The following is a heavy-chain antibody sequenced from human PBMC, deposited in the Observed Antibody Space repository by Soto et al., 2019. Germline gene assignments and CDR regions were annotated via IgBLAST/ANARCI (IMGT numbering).Heavy chain of an antibody. CDR1: GFTFSDYY. J-gene: IGHJ6*02. V-gene: IGHV3-11*01. CDR2: ISSSGSTI. D-gene: IGHD6-19*01. Sequence: GESLKISCAASGFTFSDYYMSWIRQAPGKGLEWVSYISSSGSTIYYADSVKGRFTISRDNAKNSLYLQMNSLRAEDTAVYYCARGDSGWYLSLDYYYGMDVWGQGTTVTVSS. CDR3: ARGDSGWYLSLDYYYGMDV.